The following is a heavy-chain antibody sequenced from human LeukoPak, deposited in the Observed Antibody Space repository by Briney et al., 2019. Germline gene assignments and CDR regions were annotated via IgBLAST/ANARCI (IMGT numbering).Heavy chain of an antibody. V-gene: IGHV4-31*03. J-gene: IGHJ5*02. D-gene: IGHD6-13*01. CDR2: IYYSGST. CDR1: GGSISSGGYY. Sequence: PSETLSLTCTVSGGSISSGGYYWSWIRQHPGKGLEWVGYIYYSGSTYYNPSLKSRVTISVDTSKNQFSLKLSSVTAADTAVYYCARGAAGTVGDWFDPWGQGTLVTV. CDR3: ARGAAGTVGDWFDP.